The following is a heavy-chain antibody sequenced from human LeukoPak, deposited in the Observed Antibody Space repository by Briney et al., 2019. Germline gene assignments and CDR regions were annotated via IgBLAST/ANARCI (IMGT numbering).Heavy chain of an antibody. CDR2: THFSGST. J-gene: IGHJ4*02. Sequence: SETLSLTCTVSRGSISSYYWSWIRQPPGKGLEWIGHTHFSGSTNYNPSLKSRVTISVDTSKNQFSLKLSSVTAADTAVYYCARISYGDYNFDYWGQGTLVTVSS. CDR3: ARISYGDYNFDY. V-gene: IGHV4-59*12. CDR1: RGSISSYY. D-gene: IGHD4-17*01.